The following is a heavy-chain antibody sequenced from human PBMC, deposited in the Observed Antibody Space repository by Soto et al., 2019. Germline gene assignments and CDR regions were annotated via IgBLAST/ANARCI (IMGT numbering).Heavy chain of an antibody. CDR1: GFTFSSYG. D-gene: IGHD3-22*01. J-gene: IGHJ6*02. CDR2: ISYDGSNK. Sequence: QVQLVESGGGVVQPGRSLRLSCAASGFTFSSYGMHWVRQAPGKGLEWVAVISYDGSNKYYADSGKGRFTISRDNSKNTLYLQMNSLRAEDTAVYYCAKEPYYYDSSGYYGYYYYYGMDVWGQGTTVTVSS. CDR3: AKEPYYYDSSGYYGYYYYYGMDV. V-gene: IGHV3-30*18.